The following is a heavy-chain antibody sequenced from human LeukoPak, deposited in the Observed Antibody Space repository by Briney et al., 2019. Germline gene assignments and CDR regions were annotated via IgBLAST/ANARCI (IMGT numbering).Heavy chain of an antibody. J-gene: IGHJ6*03. CDR2: INHSGST. CDR3: ARGRKVVGEFWRPYYYHYMDV. D-gene: IGHD3-10*01. CDR1: SGSFTDYY. Sequence: SETLSLTCAVYSGSFTDYYWIWIRQPPGKGLEWIGEINHSGSTNYNPSLGGRVTILVDTSKNQFSLRLSSVTAADTAVYYRARGRKVVGEFWRPYYYHYMDVWGKGTTVTVSS. V-gene: IGHV4-34*01.